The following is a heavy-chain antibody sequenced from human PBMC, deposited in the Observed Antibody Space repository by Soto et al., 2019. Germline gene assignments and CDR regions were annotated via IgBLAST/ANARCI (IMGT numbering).Heavy chain of an antibody. CDR1: GFRFSDYY. D-gene: IGHD3-3*02. J-gene: IGHJ6*02. Sequence: QVQLVEYGGGLVKPGGSLRLSCTPSGFRFSDYYFSWIRQSPGKGLEWVSYISSSGHYTNYADSVQGRFTMSRDNAKNSLHLKMDSLTVEDTAVYYCVRELGGLDVWGRGTTVTVSS. V-gene: IGHV3-11*05. CDR3: VRELGGLDV. CDR2: ISSSGHYT.